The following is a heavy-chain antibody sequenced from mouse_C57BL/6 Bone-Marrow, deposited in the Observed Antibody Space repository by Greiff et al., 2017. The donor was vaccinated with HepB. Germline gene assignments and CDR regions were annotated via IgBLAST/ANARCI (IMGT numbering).Heavy chain of an antibody. V-gene: IGHV1-74*01. CDR1: GYTFTSYW. CDR2: IHPSDSDT. Sequence: QVQLQQPGAELVKPGASVKVSCKASGYTFTSYWMHWVKQRPGQGLEWIGRIHPSDSDTNYNQKLKGKATLTVDKSSSTAYMQLSSLTSEGSAVYYCAAYSNYGGAWFADWGEGTLVTVSA. D-gene: IGHD2-5*01. CDR3: AAYSNYGGAWFAD. J-gene: IGHJ3*01.